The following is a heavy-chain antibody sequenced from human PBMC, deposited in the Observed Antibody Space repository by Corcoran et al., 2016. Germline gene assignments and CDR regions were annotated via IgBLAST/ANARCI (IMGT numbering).Heavy chain of an antibody. Sequence: QVQLVQSGAEVKKPGASVKVSCKASGYTFTGYYMHWVRQAPGQGLEWMGWINPNSGGTNYAQKFQGRVTMTRDTSISTAYMQLSRLRSDDTAVNYCARGVDSSALYDYYGMDVWGQGTTVTVSS. CDR2: INPNSGGT. CDR1: GYTFTGYY. CDR3: ARGVDSSALYDYYGMDV. J-gene: IGHJ6*02. V-gene: IGHV1-2*02. D-gene: IGHD3-22*01.